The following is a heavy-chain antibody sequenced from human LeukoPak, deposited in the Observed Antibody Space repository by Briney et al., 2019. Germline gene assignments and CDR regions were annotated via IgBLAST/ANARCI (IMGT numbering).Heavy chain of an antibody. CDR2: MNPNSGNT. Sequence: ASVKVSCKAPGYTFTSYDINWVRQATGRGLEWMGWMNPNSGNTGYGQKFQGRVTMTRDTSISTAYMELSSLRSEDTAVYYCARGSYSAYYYDTSGYYLPYWGQGTLVTVSS. CDR1: GYTFTSYD. V-gene: IGHV1-8*01. D-gene: IGHD3-22*01. CDR3: ARGSYSAYYYDTSGYYLPY. J-gene: IGHJ4*02.